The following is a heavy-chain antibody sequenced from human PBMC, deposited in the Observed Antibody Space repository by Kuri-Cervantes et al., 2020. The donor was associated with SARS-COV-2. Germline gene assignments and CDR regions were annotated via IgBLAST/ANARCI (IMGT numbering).Heavy chain of an antibody. D-gene: IGHD3-16*01. CDR3: ARDSPSVMGFDY. Sequence: GESLKISCAASGFTFSSYGMHWVRQAPGKGLEWVANIKQDRSEKYYVDSVKGRFTISRDNAKNSLYLQMNSLRAEDTAVYYCARDSPSVMGFDYWGQGTLVTVSS. CDR2: IKQDRSEK. V-gene: IGHV3-7*01. J-gene: IGHJ4*02. CDR1: GFTFSSYG.